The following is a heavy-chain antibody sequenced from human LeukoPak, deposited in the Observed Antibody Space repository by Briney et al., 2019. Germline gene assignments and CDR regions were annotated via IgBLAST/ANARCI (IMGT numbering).Heavy chain of an antibody. CDR3: AREGRDGYNPIYWDAFDI. J-gene: IGHJ3*02. Sequence: SETLSLTCAVYGGSFSGYYWSWIRQPPGKGLEWIGEINHSGSTNYNPSLKSRVTISVDTSKNQFSLKLSSVTAADTAVYYCAREGRDGYNPIYWDAFDIWGQGTMVTVSS. CDR1: GGSFSGYY. D-gene: IGHD5-24*01. V-gene: IGHV4-34*01. CDR2: INHSGST.